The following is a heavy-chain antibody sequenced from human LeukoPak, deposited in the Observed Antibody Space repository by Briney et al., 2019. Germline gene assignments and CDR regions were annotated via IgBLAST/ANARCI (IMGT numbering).Heavy chain of an antibody. J-gene: IGHJ4*02. CDR1: GGSISNYY. D-gene: IGHD6-19*01. Sequence: MASETLSLTCTVSGGSISNYYWSWIRQPPGKGLEWIGYIYYSGNTNYNPSLKSRVTLSVDTSKNRFSLKLSSVTAADTAVYYCASGYSSGWFYFDYWGRGTLVTVSS. CDR2: IYYSGNT. CDR3: ASGYSSGWFYFDY. V-gene: IGHV4-59*01.